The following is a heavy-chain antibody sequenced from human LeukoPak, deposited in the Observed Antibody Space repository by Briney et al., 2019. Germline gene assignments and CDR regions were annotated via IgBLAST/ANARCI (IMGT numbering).Heavy chain of an antibody. CDR2: ISSSSSYI. CDR3: ARDSDFWSGYYSTYYYYGMDV. D-gene: IGHD3-3*01. CDR1: GFTVSSYS. J-gene: IGHJ6*02. V-gene: IGHV3-21*01. Sequence: GGSLSLSCAASGFTVSSYSMNWVRQAPGKGLEWVSSISSSSSYIYYADSVKGRFTISRDNAKNSLYLQMNSLRAEDTAVYYCARDSDFWSGYYSTYYYYGMDVWGQGTTVTVSS.